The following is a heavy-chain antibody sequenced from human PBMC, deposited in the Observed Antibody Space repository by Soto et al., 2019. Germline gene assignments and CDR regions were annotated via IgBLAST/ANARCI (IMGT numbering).Heavy chain of an antibody. J-gene: IGHJ4*02. Sequence: GSLRLSCAASGFTFSSYSMNWVRQAPGKGLEWVSSISSSSSYIYYADSVKGRFTISRDNAKNSLYLQMNSLRAEDTAVYYCAQTPGVMGDFGYWGQGTLVTVSS. V-gene: IGHV3-21*01. CDR1: GFTFSSYS. D-gene: IGHD3-16*01. CDR2: ISSSSSYI. CDR3: AQTPGVMGDFGY.